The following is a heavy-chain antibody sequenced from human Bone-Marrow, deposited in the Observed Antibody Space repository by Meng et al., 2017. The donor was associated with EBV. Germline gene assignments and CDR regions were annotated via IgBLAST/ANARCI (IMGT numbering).Heavy chain of an antibody. CDR3: AKDIGWFGDLLVGVNYFDY. CDR1: GSTFTTYA. D-gene: IGHD3-10*01. Sequence: EVQLLESGGALVQPGGSLRLSCAASGSTFTTYAMSWVRQAPGKGLEWVSAISGSGGTTYYADSVKGRFTISRDYSKNTLYLQMNSLRAEDTAVYYCAKDIGWFGDLLVGVNYFDYWGQGTLVTVSS. V-gene: IGHV3-23*01. CDR2: ISGSGGTT. J-gene: IGHJ4*02.